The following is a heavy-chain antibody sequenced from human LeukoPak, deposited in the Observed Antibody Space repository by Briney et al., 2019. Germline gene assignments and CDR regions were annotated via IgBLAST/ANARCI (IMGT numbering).Heavy chain of an antibody. CDR2: INPNSGGT. D-gene: IGHD4-11*01. Sequence: VASVKVSCKASGGTFSSYAISWVRQAPGQGLEWMGWINPNSGGTNYAQKFQGRVTMTRDTSISTAYMELSRLRSDDTAVYYCARGSMTTSFYAFDIWGQGTMVTVSS. J-gene: IGHJ3*02. CDR1: GGTFSSYA. V-gene: IGHV1-2*02. CDR3: ARGSMTTSFYAFDI.